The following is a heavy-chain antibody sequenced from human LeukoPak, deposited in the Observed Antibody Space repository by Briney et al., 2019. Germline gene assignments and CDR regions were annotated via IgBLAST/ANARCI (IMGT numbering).Heavy chain of an antibody. J-gene: IGHJ4*02. CDR3: ATNLTRMACFDY. CDR1: GLRFSNYW. D-gene: IGHD2-8*01. V-gene: IGHV3-74*01. CDR2: TNLHGTAV. Sequence: GGSLRLSCSLSGLRFSNYWVLSVRQAPGKGLVWVARTNLHGTAVDYADSVKGRFTISRDNAKNTLYLQMNSLRAEDTAVYYCATNLTRMACFDYWGQGTLVTVSS.